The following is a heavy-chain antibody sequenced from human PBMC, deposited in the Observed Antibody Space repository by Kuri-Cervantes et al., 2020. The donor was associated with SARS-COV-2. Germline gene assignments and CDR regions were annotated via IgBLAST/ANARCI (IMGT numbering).Heavy chain of an antibody. J-gene: IGHJ4*02. Sequence: GESLKISCAASAFTFSGRSMSWVRQAPGKGLEWVSTISGSGGSAYYVDSVMGRFTISRDNSKNTLYLQMNSLRAEDTAVYYCARGSISVGRATGGLDYWGQGTLVTVSS. V-gene: IGHV3-23*01. CDR1: AFTFSGRS. CDR2: ISGSGGSA. D-gene: IGHD3-16*01. CDR3: ARGSISVGRATGGLDY.